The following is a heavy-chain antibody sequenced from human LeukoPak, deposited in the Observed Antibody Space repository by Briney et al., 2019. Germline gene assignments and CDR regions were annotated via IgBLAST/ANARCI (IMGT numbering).Heavy chain of an antibody. D-gene: IGHD2-8*02. J-gene: IGHJ3*02. CDR2: MYHTGHT. V-gene: IGHV4-59*08. CDR3: ARRVLVSGVYAFDM. Sequence: SETLSLTCNVSGGSISNYYWSWIRQPPGKGLEWIGYMYHTGHTMYNSSLKSRVTMSLDTSKNHFSLRLSSVTAADTAVYYCARRVLVSGVYAFDMWGQGTMVTVSS. CDR1: GGSISNYY.